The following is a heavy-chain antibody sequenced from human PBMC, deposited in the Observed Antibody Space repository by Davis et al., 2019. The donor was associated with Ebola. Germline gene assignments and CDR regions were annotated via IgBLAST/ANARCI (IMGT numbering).Heavy chain of an antibody. CDR2: IYHSGST. Sequence: SETLSLTCTVSGGSISSYYWSWIRQPPGKGLEWIGYIYHSGSTYYNPSLKSRVTISVDTSKNQFSLKLSSVTAADTAVYYCARSYQRGYSYGSSSWFDPWGQGTLVTVSS. D-gene: IGHD5-18*01. J-gene: IGHJ5*02. V-gene: IGHV4-59*04. CDR3: ARSYQRGYSYGSSSWFDP. CDR1: GGSISSYY.